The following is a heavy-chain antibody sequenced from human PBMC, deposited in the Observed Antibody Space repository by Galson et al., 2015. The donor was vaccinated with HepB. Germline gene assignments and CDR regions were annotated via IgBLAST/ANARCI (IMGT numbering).Heavy chain of an antibody. CDR3: ANGVSDWGDGYDLDV. J-gene: IGHJ6*02. CDR2: ISGSGDRT. CDR1: GFTFSINA. D-gene: IGHD3/OR15-3a*01. V-gene: IGHV3-23*01. Sequence: SLRLSCAASGFTFSINAMGWVRQAPGKGLEWVSSISGSGDRTYYADSVRGRFTISRDNSKNTLYLQMNSLRVEDTAIYFCANGVSDWGDGYDLDVWGQGTTVTVSS.